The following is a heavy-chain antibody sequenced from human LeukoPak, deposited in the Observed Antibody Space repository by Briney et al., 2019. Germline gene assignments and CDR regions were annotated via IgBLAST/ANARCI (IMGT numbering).Heavy chain of an antibody. CDR1: GDSISSSNYY. D-gene: IGHD5-12*01. CDR2: IYYSGST. J-gene: IGHJ4*02. Sequence: PSETLSLTCTVSGDSISSSNYYWGWIRQPPGKGLEWIGSIYYSGSTYYNPSLKSRVTISVDTSKNQFSLKLSSVTAADTAVYYCARLPTITFFDYWGQGTLVTVSS. V-gene: IGHV4-39*01. CDR3: ARLPTITFFDY.